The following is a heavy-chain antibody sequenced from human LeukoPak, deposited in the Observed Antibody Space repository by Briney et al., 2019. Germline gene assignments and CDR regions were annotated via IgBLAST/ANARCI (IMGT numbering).Heavy chain of an antibody. V-gene: IGHV1-24*01. D-gene: IGHD3-16*01. Sequence: ASVKVSCKVSGYTLTELSLHWVRQAAGKGLEWMGGFEPEDGKRVYAQTFQGRVAMTEKTSKDTAYMELSSLTSEDTAVYYCVTLGGGVPIAIVDYWGQGTLVTVSS. CDR3: VTLGGGVPIAIVDY. CDR1: GYTLTELS. J-gene: IGHJ4*02. CDR2: FEPEDGKR.